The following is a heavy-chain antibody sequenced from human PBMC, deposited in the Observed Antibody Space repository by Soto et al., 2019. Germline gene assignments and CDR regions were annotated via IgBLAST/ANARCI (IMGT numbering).Heavy chain of an antibody. Sequence: ASVKVSCKASGFSFTGYYIHWLRQAPGQGLEWMGWINAHSGGTEYAQKFQGRVTLTRDTSIATAYLTLTSLTSDDTALYYCAKDLTRQLAYWLDPWGQGTRVTVSS. V-gene: IGHV1-2*02. CDR1: GFSFTGYY. CDR2: INAHSGGT. D-gene: IGHD6-6*01. J-gene: IGHJ5*02. CDR3: AKDLTRQLAYWLDP.